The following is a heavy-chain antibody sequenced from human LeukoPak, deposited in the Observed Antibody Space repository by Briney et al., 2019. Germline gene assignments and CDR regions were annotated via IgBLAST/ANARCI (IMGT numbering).Heavy chain of an antibody. CDR1: GFTFSNYW. J-gene: IGHJ5*02. D-gene: IGHD2-2*02. V-gene: IGHV3-7*05. Sequence: PGGSLRLSCSASGFTFSNYWMFWVRQAPGKGLEWVANIKPDGSDEYYVDSVRGRFTISRDNAKNSLYLQMNSLRAEDTAVYYCVCKYTIPWGQGTLVTVSS. CDR2: IKPDGSDE. CDR3: VCKYTIP.